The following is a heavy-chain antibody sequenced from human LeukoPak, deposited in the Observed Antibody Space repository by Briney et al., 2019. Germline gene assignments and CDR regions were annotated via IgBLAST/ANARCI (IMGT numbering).Heavy chain of an antibody. J-gene: IGHJ4*02. Sequence: PSETLSLTCAVYGGSFSGYYWSWIRQPPGEGLEWIGEINHSGSTNYNPSLKSRVTISVDTSKNQLSLKLSSVTAADTAVYYCARGAMYYDILTGYRGTIDYWGQGTLVTVSS. CDR3: ARGAMYYDILTGYRGTIDY. V-gene: IGHV4-34*01. D-gene: IGHD3-9*01. CDR1: GGSFSGYY. CDR2: INHSGST.